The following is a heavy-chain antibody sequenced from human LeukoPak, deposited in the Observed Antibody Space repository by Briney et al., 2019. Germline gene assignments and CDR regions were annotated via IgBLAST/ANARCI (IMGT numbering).Heavy chain of an antibody. CDR3: AREDEAASNDY. CDR1: GGPISSYY. V-gene: IGHV4-59*01. J-gene: IGHJ4*02. Sequence: SETLSLTCTVSGGPISSYYWSWIRQPPGKGLEWIGYIYYSGSTNYNPSLKSRVTISVDTSKNQFSLKLSSVTAADTAVYYCAREDEAASNDYWGQGTLVTVSS. D-gene: IGHD6-13*01. CDR2: IYYSGST.